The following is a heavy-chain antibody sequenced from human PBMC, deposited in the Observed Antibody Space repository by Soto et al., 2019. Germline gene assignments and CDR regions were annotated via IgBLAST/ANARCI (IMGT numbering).Heavy chain of an antibody. Sequence: SETLSLTCTVSGGSISSSSYYWGWIRQPPGKGLEWIGSIYYSGSTYYNPSLKSRVTISVDTSKNQFSLKLSSVTAADTAVYYCARQFFDRITMVRGVIILAFDIWGQGTMVTVSS. J-gene: IGHJ3*02. CDR3: ARQFFDRITMVRGVIILAFDI. D-gene: IGHD3-10*01. CDR2: IYYSGST. CDR1: GGSISSSSYY. V-gene: IGHV4-39*01.